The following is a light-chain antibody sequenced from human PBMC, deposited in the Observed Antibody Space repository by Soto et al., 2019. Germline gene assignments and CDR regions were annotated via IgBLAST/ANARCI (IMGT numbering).Light chain of an antibody. J-gene: IGKJ5*01. CDR2: GGS. CDR1: QSVSSNY. CDR3: QQCGSSST. V-gene: IGKV3-20*01. Sequence: EIVLTQSPGTLSLSPGERATLSCRASQSVSSNYLVWYQQKPGQAPRLLIYGGSRRATGIPDRFSGSGSGTDFTLTISRLEPEDFAVYYCQQCGSSSTFGQGTRLEIK.